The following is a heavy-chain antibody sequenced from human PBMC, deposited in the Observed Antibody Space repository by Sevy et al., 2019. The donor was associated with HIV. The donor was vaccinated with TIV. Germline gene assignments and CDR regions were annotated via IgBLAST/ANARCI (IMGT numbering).Heavy chain of an antibody. CDR3: ARLYYDFWSGYYLFDY. CDR2: IYYSGST. J-gene: IGHJ4*02. V-gene: IGHV4-39*01. D-gene: IGHD3-3*01. CDR1: GGSISSSSYY. Sequence: SETLSLTCTVSGGSISSSSYYWGWIRQPPGKGLEWVGSIYYSGSTYYNPSLKSRVTISVDTSKNQFSLKLSSVTAADTAVYYCARLYYDFWSGYYLFDYWGQGTLVTVSS.